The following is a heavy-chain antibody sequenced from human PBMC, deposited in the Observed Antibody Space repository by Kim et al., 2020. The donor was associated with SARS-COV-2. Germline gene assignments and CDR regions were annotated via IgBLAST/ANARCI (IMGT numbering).Heavy chain of an antibody. V-gene: IGHV3-23*01. D-gene: IGHD3-22*01. CDR3: ANQVEIIMIVEARPRGNWYFDL. Sequence: GGSLRLSCAASGFTFSSYAMSWVRQAPGKGLEWVSVISGSGGSTYYTDSVKGRFTISRDNSKNTLYLQMNSLRVEDTAVYYCANQVEIIMIVEARPRGNWYFDLWGRGTLVTVSS. CDR1: GFTFSSYA. J-gene: IGHJ2*01. CDR2: ISGSGGST.